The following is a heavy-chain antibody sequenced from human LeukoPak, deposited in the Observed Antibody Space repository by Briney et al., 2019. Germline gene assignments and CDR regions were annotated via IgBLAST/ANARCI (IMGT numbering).Heavy chain of an antibody. Sequence: GGSLRLSCTASGFTFSSYAMSWVRQAPGKGLEWVAAINGSGSITNYADTVKGRFTISSDNSKNTLYLQMNSLRAEDTAVYYCAKGGLLFDCWGEGPLVTVSS. CDR1: GFTFSSYA. CDR3: AKGGLLFDC. D-gene: IGHD5-12*01. CDR2: INGSGSIT. J-gene: IGHJ4*02. V-gene: IGHV3-23*01.